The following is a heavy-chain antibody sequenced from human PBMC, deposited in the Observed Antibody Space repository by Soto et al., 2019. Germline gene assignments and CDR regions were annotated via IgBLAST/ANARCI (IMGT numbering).Heavy chain of an antibody. CDR3: ARERPNSIVATTPLYYYYYYMDV. CDR1: GFTVSSNY. D-gene: IGHD5-12*01. Sequence: GGSLRLSCAASGFTVSSNYMSWVRQAPGKGLEWVSVIYSGGSTYYADSVKGRFTISRDNSKNTLYLQMNSLRAEDTAVYYCARERPNSIVATTPLYYYYYYMDVWGKGTTVTVSS. V-gene: IGHV3-66*01. CDR2: IYSGGST. J-gene: IGHJ6*03.